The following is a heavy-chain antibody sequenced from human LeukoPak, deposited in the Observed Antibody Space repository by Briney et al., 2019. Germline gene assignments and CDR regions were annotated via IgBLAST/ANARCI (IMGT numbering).Heavy chain of an antibody. Sequence: SETLSLTCTVSGGSISSYYWSWIRQPAGKGLEWIGRIYTSGSTNYNPSLKSRVTMSVDTSKNQFSLKLSSVTAADTAVYYCARVRSVVVVAATVWSYYYMDVWGKGTTVTVSS. D-gene: IGHD2-15*01. V-gene: IGHV4-4*07. CDR3: ARVRSVVVVAATVWSYYYMDV. CDR2: IYTSGST. J-gene: IGHJ6*03. CDR1: GGSISSYY.